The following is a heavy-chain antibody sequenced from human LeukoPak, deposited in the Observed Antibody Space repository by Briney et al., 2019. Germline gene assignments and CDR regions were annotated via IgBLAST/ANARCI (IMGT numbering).Heavy chain of an antibody. J-gene: IGHJ4*02. CDR3: AKSYFDYSTYYSYYFNL. CDR1: GGSISNAY. V-gene: IGHV4-4*09. Sequence: SETLSLTCTVSGGSISNAYWSWIRQPPGRGLEWIGYIYPSGSTNYHPSLKSRVTISVDTSKNHFALNLSSVTAADTAVYYCAKSYFDYSTYYSYYFNLWGQGVLVTVSS. CDR2: IYPSGST. D-gene: IGHD4-11*01.